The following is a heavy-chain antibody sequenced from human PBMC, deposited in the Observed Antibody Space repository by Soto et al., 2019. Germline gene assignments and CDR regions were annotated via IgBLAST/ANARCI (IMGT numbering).Heavy chain of an antibody. J-gene: IGHJ4*02. D-gene: IGHD6-13*01. CDR1: EFTFSAYG. V-gene: IGHV3-23*01. CDR3: AKGDRLIATAAHFNY. CDR2: ISGSGGST. Sequence: PGGSLXLSCAASEFTFSAYGMSWVRQAPGKGLEWVSGISGSGGSTYYADSVKGRFTISRDNSKNALFLQMNSLRAEDTAVYFCAKGDRLIATAAHFNYWGQGTLVTVSS.